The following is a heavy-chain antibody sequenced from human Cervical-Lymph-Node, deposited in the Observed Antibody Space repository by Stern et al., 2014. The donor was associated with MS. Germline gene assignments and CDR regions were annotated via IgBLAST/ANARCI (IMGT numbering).Heavy chain of an antibody. CDR3: AKDLRSWELLPFGDY. Sequence: VQLVESGGGVVQPGRSLRLSCAASGFSFSSYGMHWVRQAPGKGLEWMAVISHDGNYEYYADSVKGRFTISRDNSKSTLYLQMNSLRTEDTALYYCAKDLRSWELLPFGDYWGQGTLVTVSS. J-gene: IGHJ4*02. V-gene: IGHV3-30*18. CDR2: ISHDGNYE. CDR1: GFSFSSYG. D-gene: IGHD1-26*01.